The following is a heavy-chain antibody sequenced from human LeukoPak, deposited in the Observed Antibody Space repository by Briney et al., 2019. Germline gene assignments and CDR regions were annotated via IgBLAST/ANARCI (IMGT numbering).Heavy chain of an antibody. J-gene: IGHJ4*02. CDR3: GRYCSATSCYTFDY. CDR2: VYYTGST. CDR1: GGSFSGYY. Sequence: SETLSLTCAVYGGSFSGYYWSWIRQPPGKGLEWIGSVYYTGSTSYNLSLESRVTISIDTSKNQFSLKLSSVTAADTAVYYCGRYCSATSCYTFDYWGQGILVTVSS. D-gene: IGHD2-2*02. V-gene: IGHV4-34*01.